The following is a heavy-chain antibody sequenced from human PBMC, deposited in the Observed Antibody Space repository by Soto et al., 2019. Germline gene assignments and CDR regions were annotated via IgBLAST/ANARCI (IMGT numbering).Heavy chain of an antibody. V-gene: IGHV3-66*01. CDR1: GFTVSSNY. CDR2: IYSGGST. D-gene: IGHD4-17*01. CDR3: ARAGDYGDYGPIDY. Sequence: EVQLVESGGGLVQPGGSPRLSCAASGFTVSSNYMSWVRQAPGKGLEWVSVIYSGGSTYYADSVKGRFTISRDNSKNTLYLQMNSLRAEDTAVYYCARAGDYGDYGPIDYWGQGTLVTVSS. J-gene: IGHJ4*02.